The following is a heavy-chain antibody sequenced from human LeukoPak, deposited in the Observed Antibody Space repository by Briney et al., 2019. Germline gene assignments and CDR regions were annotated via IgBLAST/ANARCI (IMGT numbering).Heavy chain of an antibody. D-gene: IGHD2-15*01. V-gene: IGHV3-23*01. J-gene: IGHJ4*02. Sequence: GGSLRLSCEASGFTFSSYAMSWVCQAPGKGLEWVSAISGSGGSTYYADSVKGRFTTSRDNSKNTLYLQMNSLRAEDTAIYYCAKDVFLLSGRGDDYWGQGTLVTVSS. CDR1: GFTFSSYA. CDR3: AKDVFLLSGRGDDY. CDR2: ISGSGGST.